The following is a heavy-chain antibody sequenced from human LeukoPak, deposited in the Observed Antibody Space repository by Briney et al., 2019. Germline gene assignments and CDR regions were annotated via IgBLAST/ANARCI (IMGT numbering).Heavy chain of an antibody. CDR2: ISGSGGST. J-gene: IGHJ4*02. CDR3: AKPTGYSSGWYNY. CDR1: GFTFSSYA. D-gene: IGHD6-19*01. V-gene: IGHV3-23*01. Sequence: GGSLRLSCAASGFTFSSYAMSWVRQVPGKGLEWVSAISGSGGSTYYADSVKGRFTISRDNSKNTLYLQMNSLRAEDTAVYYCAKPTGYSSGWYNYWGQGTLVTVSS.